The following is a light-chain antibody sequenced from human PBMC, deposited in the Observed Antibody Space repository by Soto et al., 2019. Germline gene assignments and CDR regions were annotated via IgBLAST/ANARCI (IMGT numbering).Light chain of an antibody. J-gene: IGKJ2*01. V-gene: IGKV3-15*01. CDR2: GAS. CDR1: QSVSSN. CDR3: QQYNSWPPYT. Sequence: EIVMTQSPATLSVSPGERATLSCRASQSVSSNLAWYQQKPGQAPRLLIYGASTRATGSPARVSGSGSGTQFPRTIVSLQSEDFAVYYCQQYNSWPPYTCGGGTKLEIK.